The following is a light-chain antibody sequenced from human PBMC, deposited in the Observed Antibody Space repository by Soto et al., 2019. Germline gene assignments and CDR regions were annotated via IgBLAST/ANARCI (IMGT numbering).Light chain of an antibody. V-gene: IGKV3-20*01. Sequence: DIVVTQSPGTLSLSPGERATLSCRASQSVSSTYLAWYQQKPGQAPRLLIYGASSRATGIPDRFSGSGSGTDFTLTISRLEPEDFAVYYCQQYGSSSITFGQGTRLEIK. CDR1: QSVSSTY. J-gene: IGKJ5*01. CDR2: GAS. CDR3: QQYGSSSIT.